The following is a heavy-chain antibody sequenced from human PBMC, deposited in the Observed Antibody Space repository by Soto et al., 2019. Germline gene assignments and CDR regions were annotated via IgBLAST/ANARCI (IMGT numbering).Heavy chain of an antibody. Sequence: EVQLVESGGGLVQPGGSLRLSCAASGFTFSSYNMNWVRQAPGKGLEWVSYISSGSSTIYYVDSVKGRFTISRDNAKNSLLLQMNILRAEDTAVYYCARRGGATPLDYWGQGTLVTVSS. CDR1: GFTFSSYN. J-gene: IGHJ4*02. CDR3: ARRGGATPLDY. V-gene: IGHV3-48*01. D-gene: IGHD2-15*01. CDR2: ISSGSSTI.